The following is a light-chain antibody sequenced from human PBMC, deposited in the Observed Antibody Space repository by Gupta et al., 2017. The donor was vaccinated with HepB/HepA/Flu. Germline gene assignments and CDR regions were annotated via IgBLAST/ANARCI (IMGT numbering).Light chain of an antibody. V-gene: IGKV3-15*01. Sequence: EIVMTQSPATLSVSPGERATLSCTASQSVNIYVAWYQQKPGQAPRLLIQGASTRATGIPARFSGSGSGTEFTLTISSLQSEDFAVYCCQQYNNWPYTFGQGTKLDIK. CDR1: QSVNIY. CDR2: GAS. CDR3: QQYNNWPYT. J-gene: IGKJ2*01.